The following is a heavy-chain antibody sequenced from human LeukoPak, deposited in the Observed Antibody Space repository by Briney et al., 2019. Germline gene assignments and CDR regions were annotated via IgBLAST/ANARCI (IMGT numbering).Heavy chain of an antibody. V-gene: IGHV1-18*01. CDR2: LSTDNGDT. CDR1: AYTFTRYG. J-gene: IGHJ4*02. Sequence: ASVKVSCKASAYTFTRYGISWVRQAPGQGPEWMGWLSTDNGDTNYAQKFQGRVTMTTDTSTTTAHMELRSLTSDDTAIYYCARHGGIGPKRDYFDYWGPGTLVTVSS. D-gene: IGHD3-16*01. CDR3: ARHGGIGPKRDYFDY.